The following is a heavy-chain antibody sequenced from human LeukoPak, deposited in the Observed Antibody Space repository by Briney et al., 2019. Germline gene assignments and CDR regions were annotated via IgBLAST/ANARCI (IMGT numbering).Heavy chain of an antibody. D-gene: IGHD5-18*01. CDR2: IYYSGST. CDR1: GGSISSYY. CDR3: ARESGYSYAPFDY. J-gene: IGHJ4*02. Sequence: SETLSLTCTVSGGSISSYYWSWIRQPPGKGLEWIGYIYYSGSTNYNPSLKSRVTISVDTSKNQFSLKLSSVTAADTAVYYCARESGYSYAPFDYWGQGTLVTVSS. V-gene: IGHV4-59*01.